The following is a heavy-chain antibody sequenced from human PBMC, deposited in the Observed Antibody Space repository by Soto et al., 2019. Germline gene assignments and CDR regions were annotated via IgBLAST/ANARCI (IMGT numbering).Heavy chain of an antibody. CDR3: ARILMNYYRLDY. D-gene: IGHD3-10*01. V-gene: IGHV4-30-4*01. CDR2: IYYSGST. J-gene: IGHJ4*02. CDR1: GASINGGDYY. Sequence: SETLSLTCTVSGASINGGDYYWSWIRQPPGKGLEWIGHIYYSGSTYYNPSLKSRAGISVDSSKSQVSLKLTSVTAADTAVYFYARILMNYYRLDYWGQGALVTVSS.